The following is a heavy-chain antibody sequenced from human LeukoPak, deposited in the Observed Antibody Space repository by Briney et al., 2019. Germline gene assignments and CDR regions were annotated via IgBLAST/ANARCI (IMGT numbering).Heavy chain of an antibody. CDR1: GGSISSYY. CDR2: IYTSGST. Sequence: SETLSLTCTVSGGSISSYYWSWIRQPAGKGLEWIGRIYTSGSTNYNPSLKSRVTMSVDTSKNQFSLKLSSVTAADTAVYCCAKGGPTGLYYYYYYMDVWGKGTTVTVSS. V-gene: IGHV4-4*07. D-gene: IGHD3-10*01. J-gene: IGHJ6*03. CDR3: AKGGPTGLYYYYYYMDV.